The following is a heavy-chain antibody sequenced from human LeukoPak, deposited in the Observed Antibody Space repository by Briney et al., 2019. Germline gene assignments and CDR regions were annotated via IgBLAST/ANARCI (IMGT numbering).Heavy chain of an antibody. CDR3: ARAKPKNMVRGLIMRKEGRYYFDY. Sequence: GGSLRLSCAASGFTVSSNYMSWVRQAPGKGLEWVSVIYSGGSTYYADSVKGRFTISGDNSKSTLHIQMNSLRAEDTAVYYCARAKPKNMVRGLIMRKEGRYYFDYWGQGTLVTVSS. V-gene: IGHV3-53*01. CDR1: GFTVSSNY. D-gene: IGHD3-10*01. J-gene: IGHJ4*02. CDR2: IYSGGST.